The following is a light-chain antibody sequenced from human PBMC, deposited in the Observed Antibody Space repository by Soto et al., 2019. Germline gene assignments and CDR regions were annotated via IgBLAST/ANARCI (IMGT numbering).Light chain of an antibody. CDR2: DNN. CDR1: SSKIGNNY. V-gene: IGLV1-51*01. Sequence: QSVLTQPPSVSAAPGQKVTISCSGNSSKIGNNYVSWYQHLPGTAPKLLIYDNNERPSGIPDRFSGSESGTSATLGITGLQTGDEADYYCGTWDTSLSAVVFGGGTKLTVL. J-gene: IGLJ2*01. CDR3: GTWDTSLSAVV.